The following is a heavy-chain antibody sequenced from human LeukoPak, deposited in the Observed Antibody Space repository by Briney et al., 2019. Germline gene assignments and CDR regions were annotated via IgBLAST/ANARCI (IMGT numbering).Heavy chain of an antibody. CDR1: GFSFSVFW. CDR2: IKTDGSIT. CDR3: ARLNSGSYYYYMDV. V-gene: IGHV3-74*01. J-gene: IGHJ6*03. D-gene: IGHD1-26*01. Sequence: PGGSLRLSCAASGFSFSVFWMHWVRQAPGKGLVWVSRIKTDGSITNYADSVKGRFTISRDNAKNSLYLQMNSLRAEDTAVYYCARLNSGSYYYYMDVWGKGTTVTVSS.